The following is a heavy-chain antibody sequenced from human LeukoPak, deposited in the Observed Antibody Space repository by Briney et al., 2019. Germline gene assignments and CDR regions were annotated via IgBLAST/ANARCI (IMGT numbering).Heavy chain of an antibody. CDR2: ISYDGSNK. CDR3: ARARYYYDSSGYYYDY. J-gene: IGHJ4*02. D-gene: IGHD3-22*01. Sequence: GGSLRLSCAASGFTFSSYAMHWVRQAPGKGLEWVAVISYDGSNKYYVDSVKGRFTISRDNSKNTLYLQMNSLRAEDTAVYYCARARYYYDSSGYYYDYWGQGTLVTVSS. V-gene: IGHV3-30*04. CDR1: GFTFSSYA.